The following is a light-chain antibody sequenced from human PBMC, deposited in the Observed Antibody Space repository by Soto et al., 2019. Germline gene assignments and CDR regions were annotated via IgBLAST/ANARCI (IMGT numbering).Light chain of an antibody. Sequence: EIVMTQSPATLSVSPGERAALSCRASQNVITFLAWYQQKPGQAPRLLIYGASTRATGIPARFSASGSGTEFTLTITSLQPVDLAVYYCQQYSNWPLTFGGGTKVEIK. V-gene: IGKV3-15*01. CDR1: QNVITF. CDR3: QQYSNWPLT. CDR2: GAS. J-gene: IGKJ4*01.